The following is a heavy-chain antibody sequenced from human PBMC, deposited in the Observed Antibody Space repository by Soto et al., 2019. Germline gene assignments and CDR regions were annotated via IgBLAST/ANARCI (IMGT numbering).Heavy chain of an antibody. V-gene: IGHV3-23*01. J-gene: IGHJ5*02. Sequence: GGSLRLSCAASGFTFSGYAMSWVRQAPGKGLEWVSTIGTSGSNTYYPDSVKGRFTISRGDAKNSLYLQMNSLRAEDTAVYYCAPSPYSTSSIRFDPWGQGTLVTVSS. CDR3: APSPYSTSSIRFDP. D-gene: IGHD6-6*01. CDR1: GFTFSGYA. CDR2: IGTSGSNT.